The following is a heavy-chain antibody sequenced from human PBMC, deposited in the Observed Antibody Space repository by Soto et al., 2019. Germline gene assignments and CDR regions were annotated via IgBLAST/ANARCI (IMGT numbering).Heavy chain of an antibody. V-gene: IGHV1-3*01. CDR2: INAGNGNT. J-gene: IGHJ5*02. CDR3: ARDLGRLLDYNWFDP. D-gene: IGHD3-3*01. CDR1: GYTFTSYA. Sequence: ASVKVSCKASGYTFTSYAMHWVRQAPGQRLEWMGWINAGNGNTKYSQKFQGRVTITRDTSASTAYMELSSLRSEYTAVYYCARDLGRLLDYNWFDPWGQETLVTVSS.